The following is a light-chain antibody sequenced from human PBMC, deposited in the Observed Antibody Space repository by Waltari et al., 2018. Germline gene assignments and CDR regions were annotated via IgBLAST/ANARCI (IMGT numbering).Light chain of an antibody. CDR3: CSFTSSSTWV. CDR2: DVS. Sequence: QSALTQPASVSGSPGQSITISCTGTTSDLGGYNYVSWYQQHPGNAPKLILFDVSSRPSGVSNRFSGSKSGNTASLSISGLQAEDEADYYCCSFTSSSTWVFGGGTKLTVL. CDR1: TSDLGGYNY. V-gene: IGLV2-14*03. J-gene: IGLJ3*02.